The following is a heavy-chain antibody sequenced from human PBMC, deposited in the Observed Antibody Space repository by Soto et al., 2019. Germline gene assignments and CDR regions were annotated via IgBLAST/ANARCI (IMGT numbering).Heavy chain of an antibody. CDR1: GGSISSGGYY. CDR2: IYYSGST. CDR3: ARAVLYGDYPIDY. Sequence: SETLSLTCTVSGGSISSGGYYWSWIRQHPGKGLEWIGYIYYSGSTYYNPSLKSRVTISVDTSKNQFSLKLSSVTAADTAVYYCARAVLYGDYPIDYWGQGTLVTVSS. D-gene: IGHD4-17*01. J-gene: IGHJ4*02. V-gene: IGHV4-31*03.